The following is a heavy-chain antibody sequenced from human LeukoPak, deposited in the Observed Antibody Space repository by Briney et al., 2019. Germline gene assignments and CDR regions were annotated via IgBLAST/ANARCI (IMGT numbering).Heavy chain of an antibody. J-gene: IGHJ4*02. D-gene: IGHD2-8*01. CDR1: GYSISSGYF. CDR3: ARGHPLNCTNGVCYMSYFDY. V-gene: IGHV4-38-2*02. Sequence: SETLSLTCTVSGYSISSGYFWGWIRQPPEKGLEWIGNIYHSGSTYYNPSLKSRVTISVDRSKNRFSLKLSSVTAADTAVYYCARGHPLNCTNGVCYMSYFDYWGQGTLVTVSS. CDR2: IYHSGST.